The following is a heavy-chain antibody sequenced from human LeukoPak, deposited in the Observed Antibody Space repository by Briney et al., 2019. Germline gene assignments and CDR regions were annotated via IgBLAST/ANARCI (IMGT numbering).Heavy chain of an antibody. CDR3: ARGRTSGYAGTFDY. V-gene: IGHV3-48*03. J-gene: IGHJ4*02. D-gene: IGHD3-22*01. CDR1: GFTFSSYE. CDR2: ISSSGTTI. Sequence: GGSLRLSCAASGFTFSSYELNWVRQAPGKGLEWVSHISSSGTTIYYADSVKGRFTISRDNANNSLYLQMNSLRAEDTAAYFCARGRTSGYAGTFDYWGQGTLVTVSS.